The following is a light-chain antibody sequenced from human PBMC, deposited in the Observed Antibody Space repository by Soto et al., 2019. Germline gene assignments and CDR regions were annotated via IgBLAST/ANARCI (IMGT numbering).Light chain of an antibody. J-gene: IGKJ2*01. Sequence: EIVLTQSPGTLSLSPGESATLSCRASQSVSSSYLAWYQQKPGQAPRLLIYGASSRATGIPDRFSGSGSGTDFTLTISRLEPEDFAVYYCQHYGSLPLMYTCVQGTKLEIK. CDR3: QHYGSLPLMYT. CDR2: GAS. V-gene: IGKV3-20*01. CDR1: QSVSSSY.